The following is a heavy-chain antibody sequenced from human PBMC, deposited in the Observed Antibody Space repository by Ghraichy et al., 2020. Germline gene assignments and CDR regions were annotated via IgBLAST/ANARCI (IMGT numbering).Heavy chain of an antibody. CDR2: IYYSGST. V-gene: IGHV4-59*01. CDR3: ARDVAPAGKPLDFGFDP. J-gene: IGHJ5*02. D-gene: IGHD6-13*01. Sequence: PETLSLTCTVSGGSITNYYWSWIRQPPGKGLEWIGYIYYSGSTNYNPFLKSRVTISVDTSKNQFSLKLSSVTAADTAVYYCARDVAPAGKPLDFGFDPWGQGTLVTVSS. CDR1: GGSITNYY.